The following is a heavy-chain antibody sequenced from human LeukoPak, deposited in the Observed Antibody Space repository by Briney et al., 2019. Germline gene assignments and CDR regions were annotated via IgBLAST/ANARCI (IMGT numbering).Heavy chain of an antibody. CDR1: GFTFSGYG. J-gene: IGHJ4*02. D-gene: IGHD3-16*01. CDR2: IWYDGSNK. CDR3: ARGWQQLIPDY. V-gene: IGHV3-33*01. Sequence: GGSLRLSCAASGFTFSGYGMHWVRQAPGKGLEWVAVIWYDGSNKYYADSVKGRFTISRDNSKNTLCLQLNSLRAEDTAVYFCARGWQQLIPDYWGQGTLVTVSS.